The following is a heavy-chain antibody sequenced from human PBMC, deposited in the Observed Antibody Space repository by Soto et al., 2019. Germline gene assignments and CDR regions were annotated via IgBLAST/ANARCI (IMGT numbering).Heavy chain of an antibody. J-gene: IGHJ6*02. CDR2: ISYDGSNK. V-gene: IGHV3-30*18. D-gene: IGHD1-20*01. CDR3: AKPYNNWNPYYYYYGMAV. Sequence: GGSLRLSCAASGFTFSSYGMHWVRQAPGKGLEWVAVISYDGSNKYYADSVKGRFTISRDNSKNTLYLQMNSLRAEDTAVYYCAKPYNNWNPYYYYYGMAVWGQGTTVTVSS. CDR1: GFTFSSYG.